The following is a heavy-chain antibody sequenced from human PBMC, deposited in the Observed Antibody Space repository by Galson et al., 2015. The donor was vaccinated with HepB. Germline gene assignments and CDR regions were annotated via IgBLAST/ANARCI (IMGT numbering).Heavy chain of an antibody. CDR1: GYTFTSYA. CDR3: ARDRGGYYDAFDI. CDR2: INAGNGNT. J-gene: IGHJ3*02. V-gene: IGHV1-3*01. Sequence: SVKVSCKASGYTFTSYAMHWVRQAPGQRLEWMGWINAGNGNTKYSQKFQGRVTITRDTSAGTAYMELSSLSSVTAADTAVYYCARDRGGYYDAFDIWGQGTMVTVSS. D-gene: IGHD3-22*01.